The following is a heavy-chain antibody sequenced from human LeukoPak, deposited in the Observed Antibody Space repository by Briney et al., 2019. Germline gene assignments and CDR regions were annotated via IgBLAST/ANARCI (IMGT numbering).Heavy chain of an antibody. CDR3: ARDGGSSWYFDL. V-gene: IGHV3-21*01. Sequence: TPGGSLRLSCAASGFSFSSYSMNWVRQAPGKGLEWVSSISSSSSYIYYADSVKGRFTISRDNAKNSLYLQMNSLRAEDTAVYYCARDGGSSWYFDLWGRGTLVTVSS. D-gene: IGHD6-13*01. CDR2: ISSSSSYI. CDR1: GFSFSSYS. J-gene: IGHJ2*01.